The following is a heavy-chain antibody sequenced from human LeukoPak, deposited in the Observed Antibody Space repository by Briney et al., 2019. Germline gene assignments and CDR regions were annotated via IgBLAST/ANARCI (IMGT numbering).Heavy chain of an antibody. CDR1: GYTFTGYY. CDR2: ISAYNGDT. CDR3: ARATAGDVDY. Sequence: ASVKVSCKASGYTFTGYYMHWVRQAPGQGLEWMGWISAYNGDTNYAQKLQGRVTMTTDTSTTTVYMELRSLRSDDTAMYFCARATAGDVDYWGQGTLVTVSS. J-gene: IGHJ4*02. V-gene: IGHV1-18*04. D-gene: IGHD3-16*01.